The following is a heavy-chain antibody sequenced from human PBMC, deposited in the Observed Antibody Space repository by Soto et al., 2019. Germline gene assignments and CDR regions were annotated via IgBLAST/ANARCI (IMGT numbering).Heavy chain of an antibody. CDR3: ARDYYASGSYGIPDYYYGMDV. CDR2: INPNSGGT. Sequence: ASVKVSCKASGYTFTGYYMHWVRQAPGQGLEWMGWINPNSGGTNYAQKFQGWVTMTTDTAISTAYMELSRLRSDDTAVYYRARDYYASGSYGIPDYYYGMDVWRQGTTVVVSS. V-gene: IGHV1-2*04. D-gene: IGHD3-10*01. J-gene: IGHJ6*01. CDR1: GYTFTGYY.